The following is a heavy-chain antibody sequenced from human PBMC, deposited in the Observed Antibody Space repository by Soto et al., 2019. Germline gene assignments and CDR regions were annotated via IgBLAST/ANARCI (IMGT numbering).Heavy chain of an antibody. V-gene: IGHV4-4*02. Sequence: SETLSLTCGVSGGTIRSPDWWTWVRQPPGKGLEWIGEIFQSGSTNYTPSLESRVTISVDKSKNQFSLTLASVTAADTAVYFCARGRGRYSSGWSWFDPWGQGILVTVSS. CDR3: ARGRGRYSSGWSWFDP. J-gene: IGHJ5*02. D-gene: IGHD6-19*01. CDR2: IFQSGST. CDR1: GGTIRSPDW.